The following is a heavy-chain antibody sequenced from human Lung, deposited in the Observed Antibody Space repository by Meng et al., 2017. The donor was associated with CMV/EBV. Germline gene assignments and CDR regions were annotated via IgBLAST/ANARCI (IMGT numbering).Heavy chain of an antibody. CDR2: ISYDGRDK. CDR3: TREGRLNWFDP. J-gene: IGHJ5*02. V-gene: IGHV3-30*04. Sequence: GXSLRLSCADSEFTFNSYAMHWVRQAPGKGLEWVAIISYDGRDKYYAESVKGRFTISRDNSKNTLYLQMNSLRTEDTALYFCTREGRLNWFDPWGQGTLVTVSS. CDR1: EFTFNSYA.